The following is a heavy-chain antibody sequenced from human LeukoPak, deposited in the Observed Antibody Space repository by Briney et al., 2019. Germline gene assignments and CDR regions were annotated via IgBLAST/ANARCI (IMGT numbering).Heavy chain of an antibody. CDR1: GFSNADYG. D-gene: IGHD2-15*01. CDR2: IDWSGQAS. Sequence: GGSLRLSCVGAGFSNADYGMSWVRQVPGKGLEWVSGIDWSGQASEYADSVKGRFIISRDNAENSLYPQMNSLRPEDTGLYYCARDLSATWYSLAFWGQGTLVPVSS. J-gene: IGHJ4*02. CDR3: ARDLSATWYSLAF. V-gene: IGHV3-20*04.